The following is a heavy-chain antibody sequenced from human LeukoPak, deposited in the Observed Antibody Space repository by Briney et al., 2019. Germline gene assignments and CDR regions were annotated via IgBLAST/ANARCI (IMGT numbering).Heavy chain of an antibody. D-gene: IGHD3-10*01. CDR3: ARGVVEYYGSGSYLGLPDWFDP. Sequence: GGSLRLSCAASGFTFSSYSMNWVRQAPGKGLEWVSHITASGTAMFYADSVKGRFTISRDNAKNSLYLQMNSLRDEDTAVYYCARGVVEYYGSGSYLGLPDWFDPWGQGTLVTVSS. J-gene: IGHJ5*02. V-gene: IGHV3-48*02. CDR1: GFTFSSYS. CDR2: ITASGTAM.